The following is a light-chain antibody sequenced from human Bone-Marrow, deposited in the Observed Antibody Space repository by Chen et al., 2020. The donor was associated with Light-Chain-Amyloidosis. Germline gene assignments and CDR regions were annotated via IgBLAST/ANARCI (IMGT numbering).Light chain of an antibody. CDR1: NIGSTS. CDR3: QVWDRSSDRPV. J-gene: IGLJ3*02. V-gene: IGLV3-21*02. CDR2: DDS. Sequence: SYVLTQPPSVSVAPGQPATIACGGNNIGSTSVHWYQQTPGQAPLLVVYDDSDRPSGIPARLSGSNAGNTATLTISRVESGDEADYYCQVWDRSSDRPVFGGGTKLTVL.